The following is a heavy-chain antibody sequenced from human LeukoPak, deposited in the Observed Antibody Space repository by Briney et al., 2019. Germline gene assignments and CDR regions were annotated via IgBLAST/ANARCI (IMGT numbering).Heavy chain of an antibody. D-gene: IGHD3-22*01. V-gene: IGHV1-18*01. J-gene: IGHJ6*02. CDR1: GYTFTSYG. Sequence: ASVKVSCKASGYTFTSYGISWVRQAPGQGLEWMGWISAYNGNTNYAQKLQGRVTMTTDTSTSTAYMGLRSLRSDDTAVYYCARGYYDSSGYYYMDYGMDVRGQGTTVTVSS. CDR2: ISAYNGNT. CDR3: ARGYYDSSGYYYMDYGMDV.